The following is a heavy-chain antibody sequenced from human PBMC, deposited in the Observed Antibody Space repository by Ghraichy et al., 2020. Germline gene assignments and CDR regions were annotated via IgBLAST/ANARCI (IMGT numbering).Heavy chain of an antibody. D-gene: IGHD3-22*01. Sequence: GGSLRLSCAASGFTVSSNYISWVRQAPGKGLEWVSVIYSGGSTYYADSVKGRFTISRDNSKNTLYLQMNSLRAEDPAVYYCARAYDSSGYYLGYWGQGTLVTVSS. J-gene: IGHJ4*02. CDR2: IYSGGST. CDR3: ARAYDSSGYYLGY. CDR1: GFTVSSNY. V-gene: IGHV3-53*01.